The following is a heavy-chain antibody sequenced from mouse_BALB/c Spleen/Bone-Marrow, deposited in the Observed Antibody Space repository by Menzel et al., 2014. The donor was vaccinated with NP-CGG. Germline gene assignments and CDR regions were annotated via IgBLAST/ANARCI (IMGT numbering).Heavy chain of an antibody. CDR3: VRSDY. CDR1: GYTFXTHW. Sequence: VQLQQSGTELAKPGASVKMSCKAPGYTFXTHWMHWVKQRPGQGLEWIGYINPSTGYTDYNQKFKDKATLTADKSSSTAYMQLISLTSEDSAVYYCVRSDYWGQGTTLTVSP. J-gene: IGHJ2*01. V-gene: IGHV1-7*01. CDR2: INPSTGYT.